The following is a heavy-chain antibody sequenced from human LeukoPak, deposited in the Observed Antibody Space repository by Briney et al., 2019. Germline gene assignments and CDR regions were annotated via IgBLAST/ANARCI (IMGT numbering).Heavy chain of an antibody. J-gene: IGHJ3*02. CDR2: INWNSDNI. CDR3: ARASDYYDTTGLGAVDI. D-gene: IGHD3-22*01. CDR1: GFTFNDHA. V-gene: IGHV3-9*01. Sequence: GGSLRLSCAASGFTFNDHAMYWVRQAPGKGLEWVAGINWNSDNIGYADSVKGRFTISRDDSKKSLFLQMNSLSAEDTALYYCARASDYYDTTGLGAVDIWGQGTMVTVSS.